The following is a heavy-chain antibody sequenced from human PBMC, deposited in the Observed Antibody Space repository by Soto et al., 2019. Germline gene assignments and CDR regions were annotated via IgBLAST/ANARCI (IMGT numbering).Heavy chain of an antibody. V-gene: IGHV4-59*08. CDR3: ARTSAAGKHYYGIDV. CDR1: SGFIGSYK. D-gene: IGHD6-13*01. Sequence: SETLSLTCTVSSGFIGSYKWSWIRQSPGKGLEWIGYSDNSGSTSYNPSVNSRVTISLDTSTKQFSLELSSVTAADTAVYYCARTSAAGKHYYGIDVWGQGTTVTVSS. CDR2: SDNSGST. J-gene: IGHJ6*02.